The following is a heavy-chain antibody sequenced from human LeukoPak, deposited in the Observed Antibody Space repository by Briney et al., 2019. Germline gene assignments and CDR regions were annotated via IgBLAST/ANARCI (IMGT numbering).Heavy chain of an antibody. V-gene: IGHV3-15*01. CDR3: CTVYDSVAN. CDR2: IKSRLYTGTT. Sequence: PGGSLRLSCAASGFSFTNAWMDWARQAPGKGLEWVARIKSRLYTGTTDFAVPVQSRFTISSIDSKNTRYLHMNSRITEDTAVYYCCTVYDSVANWGRGIRVTVSS. J-gene: IGHJ4*02. CDR1: GFSFTNAW. D-gene: IGHD5/OR15-5a*01.